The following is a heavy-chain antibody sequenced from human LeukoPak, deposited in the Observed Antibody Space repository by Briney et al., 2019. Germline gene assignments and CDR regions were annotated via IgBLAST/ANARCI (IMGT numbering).Heavy chain of an antibody. CDR2: IIPIFGTA. V-gene: IGHV1-69*13. CDR3: ARALGYCSGGSCYAFKT. CDR1: EGTFSSYA. J-gene: IGHJ5*02. D-gene: IGHD2-15*01. Sequence: SVKVSCKASEGTFSSYAICWVRQAPGQGLEWMGGIIPIFGTANYAQKFQGRVTITADESTSTAYMELSSLRSEDTAVYYRARALGYCSGGSCYAFKTWGQGTLVTVSS.